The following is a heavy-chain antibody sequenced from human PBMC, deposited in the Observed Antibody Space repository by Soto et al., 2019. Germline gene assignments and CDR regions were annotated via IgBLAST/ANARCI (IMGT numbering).Heavy chain of an antibody. CDR1: GFAFSDYG. CDR2: IFYDGSHK. D-gene: IGHD4-17*01. CDR3: ARRRSTVTTPWFYHGMDV. Sequence: QVQLEESGGGVVQPGRSLRLSCTASGFAFSDYGMHWVRQAPGKGLDWVAIIFYDGSHKYYADSVKGRFTISRDNSRNTVELQMNSLRAEDTATYFCARRRSTVTTPWFYHGMDVWGRGTTVTVSS. J-gene: IGHJ6*02. V-gene: IGHV3-33*01.